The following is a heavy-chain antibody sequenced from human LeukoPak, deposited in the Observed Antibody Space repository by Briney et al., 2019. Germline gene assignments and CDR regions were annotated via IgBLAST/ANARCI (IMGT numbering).Heavy chain of an antibody. V-gene: IGHV4-39*01. Sequence: SETLSLTCTVSGGSISRSSYYWGWIRQPPGKGLEWIGSTYYGGSTHYSPSLKSRVTISVDTSKTHFSLRLSSVTAADTAMYYCARHQWLESNWFDPWGQGTLVTVSS. CDR1: GGSISRSSYY. CDR3: ARHQWLESNWFDP. J-gene: IGHJ5*02. CDR2: TYYGGST. D-gene: IGHD6-19*01.